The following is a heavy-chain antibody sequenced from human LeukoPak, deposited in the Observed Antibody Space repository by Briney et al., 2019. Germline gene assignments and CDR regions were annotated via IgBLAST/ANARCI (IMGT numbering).Heavy chain of an antibody. CDR1: GGTFSSYA. D-gene: IGHD2-2*01. J-gene: IGHJ5*02. Sequence: GSSVKVSCKASGGTFSSYAISWVRQAPGQGLEWMGGIIPIFGTANYAQKFQGRVTITADESTSTAHMELSSLRSEDTAVYYCARFGGYCSSTSCRNWFDPWGQGTLVTVSS. CDR2: IIPIFGTA. CDR3: ARFGGYCSSTSCRNWFDP. V-gene: IGHV1-69*01.